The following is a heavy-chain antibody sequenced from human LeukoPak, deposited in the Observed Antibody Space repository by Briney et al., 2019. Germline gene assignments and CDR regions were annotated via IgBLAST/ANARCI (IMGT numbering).Heavy chain of an antibody. V-gene: IGHV4-39*07. Sequence: SETLSLTCTVSGGSISSSSYYWGWIRQPPGKGLEWIESIYYSGSTYYNSSLKSRVTISVDTSKNQFSLKLSSVTAADTAVYYCARGSIVVGIPMRNDAFDIWGQGTMVTVSS. J-gene: IGHJ3*02. D-gene: IGHD3-22*01. CDR1: GGSISSSSYY. CDR2: IYYSGST. CDR3: ARGSIVVGIPMRNDAFDI.